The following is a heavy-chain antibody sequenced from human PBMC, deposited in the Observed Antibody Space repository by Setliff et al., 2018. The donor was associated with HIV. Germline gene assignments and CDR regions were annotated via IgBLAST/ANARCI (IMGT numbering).Heavy chain of an antibody. J-gene: IGHJ2*01. Sequence: LSETLSLTCTVFGGSISSYYWSWIRQPPGKGLEWIGYVYYTGSTNYNPSLKSRVTISIDTSKNQFSLKLSSVTAADTAVYYCARHQGKYYDSSGYSGWFFDLWGRGTLVTVSS. D-gene: IGHD3-22*01. CDR3: ARHQGKYYDSSGYSGWFFDL. V-gene: IGHV4-59*08. CDR1: GGSISSYY. CDR2: VYYTGST.